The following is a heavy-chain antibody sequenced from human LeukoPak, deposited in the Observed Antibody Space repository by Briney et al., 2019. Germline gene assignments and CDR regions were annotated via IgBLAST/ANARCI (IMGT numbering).Heavy chain of an antibody. CDR3: ARSQFDY. J-gene: IGHJ4*02. CDR2: ISGDGTIT. V-gene: IGHV3-74*01. Sequence: GGSLRPSCATSGFAFSSYWVLWVRQAPGKGLVWVSRISGDGTITDYADSVKGRFIISRDNTNNILYLQMNSLRDDDTATYYCARSQFDYWGQGILVIVSS. CDR1: GFAFSSYW.